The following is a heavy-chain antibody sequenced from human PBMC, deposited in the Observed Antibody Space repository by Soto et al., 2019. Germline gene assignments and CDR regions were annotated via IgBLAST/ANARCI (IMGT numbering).Heavy chain of an antibody. D-gene: IGHD6-19*01. CDR1: GFTFSSYS. V-gene: IGHV3-21*01. Sequence: EVQLVESGGGLVKPGGSLRLSCAASGFTFSSYSMNWVRQAPGKGLEWGSSISSSSTYIYYADPVKGRFTSSRDNAKNALYLQMNSLRAEDTAVYYCARGDIVVAGLGNDYWGQGTLVTVSS. J-gene: IGHJ4*02. CDR2: ISSSSTYI. CDR3: ARGDIVVAGLGNDY.